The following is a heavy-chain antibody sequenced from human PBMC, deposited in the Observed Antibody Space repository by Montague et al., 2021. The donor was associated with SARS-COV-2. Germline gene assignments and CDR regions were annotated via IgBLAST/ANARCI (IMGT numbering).Heavy chain of an antibody. Sequence: PALVKPTQTLTLTCTFSGFSLSTSGMCVSWIRQPPGKALEWLARIDWDDDKYYSTSLETRLTISKDTSKNQVVLTMTNMDPVDTATYYCAWDWGCTHFDYWGQGTLVTVSS. D-gene: IGHD7-27*01. V-gene: IGHV2-70*11. CDR2: IDWDDDK. J-gene: IGHJ4*02. CDR3: AWDWGCTHFDY. CDR1: GFSLSTSGMC.